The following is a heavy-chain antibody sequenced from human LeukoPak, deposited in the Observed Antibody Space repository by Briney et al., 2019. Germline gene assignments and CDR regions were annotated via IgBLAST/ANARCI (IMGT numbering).Heavy chain of an antibody. J-gene: IGHJ4*02. CDR3: ARATGYSSGSIEMSFDY. V-gene: IGHV4-4*07. CDR2: IYTSGST. CDR1: GGSISSYY. D-gene: IGHD6-19*01. Sequence: SETLSLTCTVSGGSISSYYWSWIRQPAGKGLEWIGRIYTSGSTNYNPSLKSRVTISVDTSKNQFSLKLSSVTAADTAVYHCARATGYSSGSIEMSFDYWGQGTLVTVSS.